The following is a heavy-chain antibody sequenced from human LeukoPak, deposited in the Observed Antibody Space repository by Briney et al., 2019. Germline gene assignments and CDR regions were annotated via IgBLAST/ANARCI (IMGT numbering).Heavy chain of an antibody. Sequence: GASVKVSCKASGYTFTGYYMHWVRQAPGQGLEWMGRINPNSGGTNYAQKFQGRVTMTRDTSISTAYMELSRLRSDDTAVYYCARVGSRLWFGGSFDYWGQGTLVTVSS. CDR3: ARVGSRLWFGGSFDY. CDR1: GYTFTGYY. CDR2: INPNSGGT. J-gene: IGHJ4*02. V-gene: IGHV1-2*06. D-gene: IGHD3-10*01.